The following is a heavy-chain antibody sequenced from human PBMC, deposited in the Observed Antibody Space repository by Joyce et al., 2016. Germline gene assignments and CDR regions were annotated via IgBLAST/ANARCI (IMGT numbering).Heavy chain of an antibody. CDR3: ARRYQPQSGAFDI. CDR1: GFILSGYN. Sequence: EVQLVESGGGLVQPGGSLRLSCAASGFILSGYNMNWVRQAPGKGLEWVSYISSRATIVYADSVKGRFTISRDNAKNSLYLQMDSLRDEDTAVYFCARRYQPQSGAFDIWGQGTMVTVSS. V-gene: IGHV3-48*02. D-gene: IGHD2-2*01. J-gene: IGHJ3*02. CDR2: ISSRATI.